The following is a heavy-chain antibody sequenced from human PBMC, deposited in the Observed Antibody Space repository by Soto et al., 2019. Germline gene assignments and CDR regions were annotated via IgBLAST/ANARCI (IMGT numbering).Heavy chain of an antibody. V-gene: IGHV3-23*01. CDR1: GFTFSTYA. CDR2: ISSSGDRT. Sequence: EVHLLESGGGLVQPGGSLRLSCGASGFTFSTYAMTWVRQAPGKGLEWVSAISSSGDRTSYAASVKGRFTISRDNSKNTLHLQMNSLRAEDTAVYYCATPIGKEHCRGGSCSSGGDYWGQGTLVTVSS. D-gene: IGHD2-15*01. J-gene: IGHJ4*02. CDR3: ATPIGKEHCRGGSCSSGGDY.